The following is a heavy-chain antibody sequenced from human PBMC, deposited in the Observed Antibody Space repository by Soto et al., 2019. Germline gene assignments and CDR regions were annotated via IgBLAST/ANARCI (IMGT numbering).Heavy chain of an antibody. Sequence: QVHLQESGPGLMRPSETLSLTCTVSGGSVDSGTYHWTWVRQPPGERLEWIGYIHNSGNTNYNPSPKRRGTQSLSKSKKPIPPRLSSVTGADSAVYHWARDYRVTEIFGVVINYAMDVWGQGTTVTVSS. CDR1: GGSVDSGTYH. D-gene: IGHD3-3*01. CDR2: IHNSGNT. CDR3: ARDYRVTEIFGVVINYAMDV. J-gene: IGHJ6*02. V-gene: IGHV4-61*01.